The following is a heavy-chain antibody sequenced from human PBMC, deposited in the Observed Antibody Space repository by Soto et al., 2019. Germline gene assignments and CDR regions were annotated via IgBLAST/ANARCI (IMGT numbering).Heavy chain of an antibody. CDR1: DASISIDGYS. Sequence: TLSITCIFSDASISIDGYSWSWIRQHPGKGLEWIGHIYYSGSSYKDPSLKTRVTISVDTSKKQFSLKLNSVTAADSAVYYCAMLPTRFDPWGQGTLVTVSS. J-gene: IGHJ5*02. V-gene: IGHV4-31*03. CDR3: AMLPTRFDP. CDR2: IYYSGSS.